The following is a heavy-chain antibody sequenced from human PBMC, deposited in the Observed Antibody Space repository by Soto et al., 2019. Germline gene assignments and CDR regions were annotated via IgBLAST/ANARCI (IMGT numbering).Heavy chain of an antibody. CDR1: GYSFTSYW. J-gene: IGHJ6*02. D-gene: IGHD2-2*01. V-gene: IGHV5-51*01. Sequence: ESLKISCKGSGYSFTSYWIGWVRQMPGKGLEWMGIIYPGDSDTRYSPSFQGQVTISADKSISTAYLQWSSLKASDTAMYYCARHGGADCSSTSCYSDYYYGMDVWGQGTTVTVSS. CDR2: IYPGDSDT. CDR3: ARHGGADCSSTSCYSDYYYGMDV.